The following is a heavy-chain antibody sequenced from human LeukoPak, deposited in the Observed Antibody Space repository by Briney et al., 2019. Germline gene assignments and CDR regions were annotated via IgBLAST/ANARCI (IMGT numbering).Heavy chain of an antibody. J-gene: IGHJ4*02. V-gene: IGHV4-31*03. CDR1: GGSISSGGYY. CDR3: ARDRSSSGWYYFDY. Sequence: SQTLSLTCTVSGGSISSGGYYWSWIRQHPGKGLEWIGYIYYSGSTNYNPSLKSRVTISVDTSKNQFSLKLSSVTAADTAVYYCARDRSSSGWYYFDYWGQGTLVTVSS. CDR2: IYYSGST. D-gene: IGHD6-19*01.